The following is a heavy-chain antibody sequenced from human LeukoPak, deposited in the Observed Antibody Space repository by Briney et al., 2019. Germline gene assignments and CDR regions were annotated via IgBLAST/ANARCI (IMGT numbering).Heavy chain of an antibody. CDR1: GYTFTSYG. CDR3: ARAFPRPPRVFYYYYYMDV. CDR2: ISAYNGNT. V-gene: IGHV1-18*01. Sequence: ASVKVSCKASGYTFTSYGISWVRQAPGQGLEWMGWISAYNGNTNYAQKLQGRVTMTTDTSTSTAYMELRSLRSDDTAVYYCARAFPRPPRVFYYYYYMDVWGKGTTVTVSS. J-gene: IGHJ6*03.